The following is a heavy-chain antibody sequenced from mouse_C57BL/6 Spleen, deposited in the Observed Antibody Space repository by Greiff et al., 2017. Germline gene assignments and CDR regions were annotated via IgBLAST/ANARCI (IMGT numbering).Heavy chain of an antibody. CDR1: GYAFSSSW. CDR3: ARPYYYGSSYVDWCAY. CDR2: IYPGDGDT. J-gene: IGHJ3*01. D-gene: IGHD1-1*01. V-gene: IGHV1-82*01. Sequence: VQLQQSGPELVKPGASVKISCKASGYAFSSSWMNWVKQRPGKGLEWIGRIYPGDGDTNYNGKFKGKATLTADKSSSTAYMQLSSLTSEDSAVYFCARPYYYGSSYVDWCAYWGQGTLVTVSA.